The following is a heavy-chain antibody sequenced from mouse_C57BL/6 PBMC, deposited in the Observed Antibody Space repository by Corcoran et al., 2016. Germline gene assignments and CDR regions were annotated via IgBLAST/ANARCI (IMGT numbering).Heavy chain of an antibody. CDR3: ARDYGISLYFVY. V-gene: IGHV1-76*01. CDR1: GYTFTDYY. Sequence: QVQLKQSGAELVRPGASVKLSCKASGYTFTDYYINWVKQRPGQGLEWIARIYPGSGNTYYNEKFKGKATLTAEKSSSTTYMQLSSLTSEDSAVYFCARDYGISLYFVYWCKGTTLTVSS. J-gene: IGHJ2*01. CDR2: IYPGSGNT. D-gene: IGHD1-1*01.